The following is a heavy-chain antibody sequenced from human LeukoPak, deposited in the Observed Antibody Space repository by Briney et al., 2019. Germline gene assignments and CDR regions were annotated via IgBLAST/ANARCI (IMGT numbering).Heavy chain of an antibody. J-gene: IGHJ4*02. CDR1: GYTFTSYY. Sequence: GASVKVSCKASGYTFTSYYMHWVRQAPGEGLEWMGIINPTGGSTSYAQKFQGRVTMTEDTSTDTAYMELSSLRSEDTAVYYCATERDGYFDYWGQGTLVTVSS. CDR3: ATERDGYFDY. CDR2: INPTGGST. V-gene: IGHV1-46*01.